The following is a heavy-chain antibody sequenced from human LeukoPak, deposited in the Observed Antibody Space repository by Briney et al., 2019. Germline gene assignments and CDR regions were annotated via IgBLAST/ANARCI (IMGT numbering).Heavy chain of an antibody. J-gene: IGHJ3*02. CDR1: GFTFSSYS. V-gene: IGHV3-48*04. CDR2: ISYSSSTV. CDR3: ARDGHAFDI. Sequence: PGGSLRLSCAAFGFTFSSYSMNWVRQAPGKGLEWISYISYSSSTVYHADSVKGRFTISRDNAKNSLYLQMDSLRAEDTAVYYCARDGHAFDIWGQGTMVTVSS.